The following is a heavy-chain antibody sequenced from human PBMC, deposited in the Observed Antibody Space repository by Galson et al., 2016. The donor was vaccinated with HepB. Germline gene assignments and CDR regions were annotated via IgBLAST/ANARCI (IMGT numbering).Heavy chain of an antibody. V-gene: IGHV3-21*01. CDR3: ASQSLWSGPANYYYGMDV. CDR2: ISSSSSYI. D-gene: IGHD3-3*01. J-gene: IGHJ6*02. CDR1: GFTFSSYS. Sequence: SLRLSRAASGFTFSSYSMNWVRQAPGKGLEWVSYISSSSSYIYYADSGKGRFTISRDDAKKSLYLQMNSLRAEDTAMYYCASQSLWSGPANYYYGMDVWGQGTTVTVSS.